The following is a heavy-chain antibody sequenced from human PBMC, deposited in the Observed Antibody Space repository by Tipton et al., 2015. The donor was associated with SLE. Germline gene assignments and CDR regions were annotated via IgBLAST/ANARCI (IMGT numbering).Heavy chain of an antibody. Sequence: TLSLTCTVSGASVSSFCWNWIRQSPGKGLEWIACVCNSVSTNYDPSLKSRGTISVDTSKNHFSLELTSVTAADTAVYYCARLSGSEPAVWGQGTTVTVSS. D-gene: IGHD1-26*01. CDR2: VCNSVST. CDR3: ARLSGSEPAV. V-gene: IGHV4-59*08. CDR1: GASVSSFC. J-gene: IGHJ6*02.